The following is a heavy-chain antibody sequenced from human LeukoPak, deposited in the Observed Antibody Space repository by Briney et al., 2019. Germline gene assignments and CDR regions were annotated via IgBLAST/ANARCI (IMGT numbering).Heavy chain of an antibody. CDR2: ISGSGGST. CDR1: GFTFSSYA. V-gene: IGHV3-23*01. Sequence: GGSLRLSCAASGFTFSSYAMSWVRKAPGKGLEWVSAISGSGGSTYYADSVKGRFTISRDNSKNTLYLQMNSLRAEDTAVYYCAKAIALECLHFFDYWGQGTLVTVSS. J-gene: IGHJ4*02. D-gene: IGHD3-3*01. CDR3: AKAIALECLHFFDY.